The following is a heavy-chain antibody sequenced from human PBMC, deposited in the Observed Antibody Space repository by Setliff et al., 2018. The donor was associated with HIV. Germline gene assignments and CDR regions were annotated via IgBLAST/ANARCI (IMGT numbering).Heavy chain of an antibody. Sequence: ASVKVSCKASGYTFGSYDINWVRQATGQGLEWMGWMNPNSGNTGCAQKFQGRVTMTRDTSISTAYMELNNRKFEDTAVYYCARARRDSYDRGRRNHYYIDVWGKGTTVTVSS. D-gene: IGHD3-22*01. V-gene: IGHV1-8*02. CDR3: ARARRDSYDRGRRNHYYIDV. CDR2: MNPNSGNT. CDR1: GYTFGSYD. J-gene: IGHJ6*03.